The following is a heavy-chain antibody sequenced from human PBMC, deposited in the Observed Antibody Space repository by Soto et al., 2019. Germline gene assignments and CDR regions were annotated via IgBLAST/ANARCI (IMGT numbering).Heavy chain of an antibody. CDR3: AQHRTRGTLRSYYHHGLDV. V-gene: IGHV3-23*01. J-gene: IGHJ6*02. CDR2: ISGSGGST. D-gene: IGHD1-1*01. Sequence: GKGLEWVSAISGSGGSTYYADSVKGRCTICRDNSKNTLYLQLNSLRAEDTALYYCAQHRTRGTLRSYYHHGLDVRGQ.